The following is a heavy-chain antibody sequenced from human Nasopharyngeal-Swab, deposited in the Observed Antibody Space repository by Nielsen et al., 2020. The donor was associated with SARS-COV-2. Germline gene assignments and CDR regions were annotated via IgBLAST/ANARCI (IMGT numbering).Heavy chain of an antibody. CDR3: ARHYDFWSGYLPYYFDY. Sequence: ASVKVSCKASGYTFTSYGISWVRQAPGQRLEWMGWISAYNGNTNYAQKLQGRVTMTTDTSTSTAYMELRSLRSDDTAVYYCARHYDFWSGYLPYYFDYWGQGTLVTVSS. CDR1: GYTFTSYG. J-gene: IGHJ4*02. V-gene: IGHV1-18*01. CDR2: ISAYNGNT. D-gene: IGHD3-3*01.